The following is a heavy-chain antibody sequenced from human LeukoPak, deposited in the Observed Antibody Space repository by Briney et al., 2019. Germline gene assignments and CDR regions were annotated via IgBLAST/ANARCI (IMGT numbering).Heavy chain of an antibody. CDR1: GFTFSSYA. V-gene: IGHV3-23*01. D-gene: IGHD2-15*01. CDR3: AKSGGGCSGGSCYSPYYYMDV. J-gene: IGHJ6*03. Sequence: GGSLRLSCAASGFTFSSYAMSWVRQAPGKGLEWVSAISGSGGSTYYADSVKGRFTISRDDSKNTLYLQMNSLRAEDTAVYYCAKSGGGCSGGSCYSPYYYMDVWGKGTTVTVSS. CDR2: ISGSGGST.